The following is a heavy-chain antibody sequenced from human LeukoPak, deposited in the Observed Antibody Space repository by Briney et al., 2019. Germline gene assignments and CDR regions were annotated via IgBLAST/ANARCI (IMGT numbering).Heavy chain of an antibody. V-gene: IGHV1-24*01. Sequence: ASVKVSCKVSGYTLTELSMHWVRQAPGKGLEWMGGFDPEDGETIYAQKFQGRVTMTEDTSTDTAYMELSSLRSEDTAVYYCARVSGSWGGYYYYYGMDVWGQGTTVTVSS. CDR3: ARVSGSWGGYYYYYGMDV. CDR1: GYTLTELS. D-gene: IGHD6-13*01. CDR2: FDPEDGET. J-gene: IGHJ6*02.